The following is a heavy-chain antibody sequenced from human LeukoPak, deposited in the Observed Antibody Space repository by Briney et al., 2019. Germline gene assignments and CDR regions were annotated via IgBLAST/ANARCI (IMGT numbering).Heavy chain of an antibody. CDR1: GFTFSSYW. Sequence: GGSLRLSCAAPGFTFSSYWKHWVRQAPGKGLVWVSRINSDGRSTDYADSVKGRFTISRDNAKNTLNLQMNSLRAEDTAVYYCARDPRGGTLDYWGQGALVTVSS. CDR2: INSDGRST. CDR3: ARDPRGGTLDY. D-gene: IGHD3-10*01. J-gene: IGHJ4*02. V-gene: IGHV3-74*01.